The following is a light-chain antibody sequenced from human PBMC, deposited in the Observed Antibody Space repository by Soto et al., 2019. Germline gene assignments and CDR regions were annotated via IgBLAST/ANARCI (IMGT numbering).Light chain of an antibody. J-gene: IGKJ1*01. V-gene: IGKV3-11*01. CDR2: AAS. CDR1: QSVSSY. CDR3: LQRSGWPWT. Sequence: EIVLTHSPATLSLSPGERATLSCRASQSVSSYLAWYQQKPGQAPRLLIYAASNRATDIPARFSGSGSGTDFTLTISSLEPEDFAVYYCLQRSGWPWTFGQGTSVEIK.